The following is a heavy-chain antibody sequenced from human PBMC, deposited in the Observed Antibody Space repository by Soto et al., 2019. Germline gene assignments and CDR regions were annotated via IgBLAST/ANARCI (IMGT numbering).Heavy chain of an antibody. J-gene: IGHJ3*02. CDR1: GGTFSSYA. Sequence: GASVKVSCKASGGTFSSYAISWVRQAPGQGLEWMGGIIPIFGTANYAQKFQGRVTITRDTSASTAYMELSSLRSEDTAVYYCAIWDYGDYIDAFDIWGQGTMVTVSS. CDR2: IIPIFGTA. D-gene: IGHD4-17*01. CDR3: AIWDYGDYIDAFDI. V-gene: IGHV1-69*05.